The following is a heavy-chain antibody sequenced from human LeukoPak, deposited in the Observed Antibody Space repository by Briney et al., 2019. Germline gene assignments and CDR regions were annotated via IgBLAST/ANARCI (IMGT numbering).Heavy chain of an antibody. CDR3: VRPHPLYGAGSFAF. J-gene: IGHJ4*02. Sequence: SETLSLTCTVWGGSIRSYFWSWVRQPPGKGLEWIGHIHHSGTTTYNPSLKSRVAMSIDTSNSQFSLKVNSVTAADTAVYYCVRPHPLYGAGSFAFWGQGNLVIVSS. D-gene: IGHD3-10*01. V-gene: IGHV4-59*08. CDR1: GGSIRSYF. CDR2: IHHSGTT.